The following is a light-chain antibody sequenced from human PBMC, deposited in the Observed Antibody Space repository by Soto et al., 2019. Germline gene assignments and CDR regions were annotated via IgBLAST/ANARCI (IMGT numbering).Light chain of an antibody. V-gene: IGKV3D-15*01. J-gene: IGKJ3*01. Sequence: EIMMTQSPATLSVSLGERATLFCRASQNVRSNLAWYQQKPGQAPRLLIHGASSRVTGIPDRFSGSGFGTEFTLTINSLQSEDFAVYYCQQYNNWPPVFTFGPGTKVEI. CDR3: QQYNNWPPVFT. CDR2: GAS. CDR1: QNVRSN.